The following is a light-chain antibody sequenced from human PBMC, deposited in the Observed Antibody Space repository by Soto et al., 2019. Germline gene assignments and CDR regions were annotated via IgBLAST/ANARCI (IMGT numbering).Light chain of an antibody. V-gene: IGKV3-15*01. CDR3: QQFNNWPRT. CDR2: GAS. CDR1: QTVSNN. Sequence: VMTQSPATLSVSPGERATLSCRASQTVSNNLAWYQQKPGQAPRLLIYGASTRASGIPARFSGSGSGTDFTLTISSLQSEDFAVYYCQQFNNWPRTFGQGTKVDIK. J-gene: IGKJ1*01.